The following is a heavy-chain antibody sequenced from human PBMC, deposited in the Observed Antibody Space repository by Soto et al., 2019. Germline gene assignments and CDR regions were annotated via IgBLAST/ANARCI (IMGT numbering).Heavy chain of an antibody. J-gene: IGHJ4*02. CDR1: GYSITSDYY. D-gene: IGHD3-10*01. CDR3: AKKGYYHSGQINLFDC. V-gene: IGHV4-38-2*01. CDR2: SYSGST. Sequence: PSETLSFTSAVSGYSITSDYYCGWIRQPPGKELEWIVSSYSGSTYYNPSLKSRVNISVDTSKNQSSRRRPSVTAADRAMYYCAKKGYYHSGQINLFDCWGGGTLVTVTS.